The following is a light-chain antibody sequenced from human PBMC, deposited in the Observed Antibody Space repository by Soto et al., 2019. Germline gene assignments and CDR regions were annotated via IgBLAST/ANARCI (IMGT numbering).Light chain of an antibody. CDR1: SSDVGAYNY. Sequence: QSALTQPASVSGSPGQSITISCTGTSSDVGAYNYVAWYQHPPGKAPKLMIYDVSNRPSGVSNRFSASKSGNTASLTISGLPAEDEADYYCSSYTSSSTRVFGGGTKLTVL. CDR3: SSYTSSSTRV. V-gene: IGLV2-14*03. CDR2: DVS. J-gene: IGLJ3*02.